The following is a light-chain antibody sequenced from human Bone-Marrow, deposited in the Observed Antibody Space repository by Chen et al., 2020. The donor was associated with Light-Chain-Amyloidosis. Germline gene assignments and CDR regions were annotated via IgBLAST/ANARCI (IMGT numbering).Light chain of an antibody. V-gene: IGKV4-1*01. CDR2: WAS. J-gene: IGKJ3*01. CDR1: QSVLYSSNNENY. Sequence: DFVMTQSPDSLAVSLGERATINCKSSQSVLYSSNNENYLAWYQQKPGQPPKLLIRWASTRESGVPDRFSGSGSGTDFTLTISSPQAEDVAVYYCHQYYSTPFTFGPGTKVDIK. CDR3: HQYYSTPFT.